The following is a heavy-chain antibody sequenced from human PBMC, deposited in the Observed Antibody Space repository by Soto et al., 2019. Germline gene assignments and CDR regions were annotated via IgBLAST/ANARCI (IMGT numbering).Heavy chain of an antibody. Sequence: GASVKVSCKASGYILISYYIHWVRQAPGQGLEWMGIINPGGGSTSYAEKFQGRVTMTRDTSTSTVYMELSSLRPEATAGYYCGRLCCACVCSIIPGDYYCGMDVWGQGTTVTVSS. V-gene: IGHV1-46*01. CDR3: GRLCCACVCSIIPGDYYCGMDV. J-gene: IGHJ6*02. CDR2: INPGGGST. CDR1: GYILISYY. D-gene: IGHD2-21*02.